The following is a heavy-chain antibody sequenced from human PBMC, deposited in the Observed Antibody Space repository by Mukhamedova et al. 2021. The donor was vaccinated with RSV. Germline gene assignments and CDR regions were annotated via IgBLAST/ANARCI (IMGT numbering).Heavy chain of an antibody. J-gene: IGHJ4*02. CDR2: IYPADSDT. V-gene: IGHV5-51*01. CDR3: ARGSGSSDY. Sequence: PGKCLEWMGIIYPADSDTKYSPSFQGQVTISADQSISTVYLQWSSLRASDTAMYYCARGSGSSDYWGQGTPVTVSS. D-gene: IGHD6-19*01.